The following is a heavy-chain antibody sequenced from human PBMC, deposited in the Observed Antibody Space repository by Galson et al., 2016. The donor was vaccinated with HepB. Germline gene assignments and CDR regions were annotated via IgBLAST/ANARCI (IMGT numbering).Heavy chain of an antibody. J-gene: IGHJ4*02. D-gene: IGHD6-19*01. CDR3: ARGVSNRQWLILDS. CDR1: GGTFSNYA. V-gene: IGHV1-69*13. CDR2: IIPIFGTA. Sequence: SVKVSCKASGGTFSNYAINWVRQAPGQGLEWMGGIIPIFGTANYAQKFQDRVTITADESTSTAYMELSSLRSEDTAVYFCARGVSNRQWLILDSWGQGTLVTVSS.